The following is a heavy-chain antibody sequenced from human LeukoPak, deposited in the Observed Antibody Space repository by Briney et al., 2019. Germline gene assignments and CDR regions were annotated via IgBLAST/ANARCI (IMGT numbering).Heavy chain of an antibody. CDR1: GGSFSGYY. D-gene: IGHD6-6*01. V-gene: IGHV4-34*01. CDR3: ARGSSSFDY. J-gene: IGHJ4*02. Sequence: SETLSLTCAVYGGSFSGYYWSWIRQPPGKGLEWIGEINHSGSTNYNPSLKSRVTISVDMSKNQFSLKLSSVTAADTAVYYCARGSSSFDYWGQGTLVTVSS. CDR2: INHSGST.